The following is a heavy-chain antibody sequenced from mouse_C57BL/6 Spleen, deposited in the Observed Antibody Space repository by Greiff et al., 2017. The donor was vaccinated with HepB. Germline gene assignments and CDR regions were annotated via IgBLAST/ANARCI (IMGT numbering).Heavy chain of an antibody. Sequence: VQLQESGAELVKPGASVKMSCKASGYTFTSYWITWVKQRPGQGLEWIGDIYPGSGSTNYNEKFKSKATLTVDTSSSTAYMQLSSLTSEDSAVYYCARDFYYGSSYVYFDYWGQGTTLTVSS. CDR2: IYPGSGST. CDR3: ARDFYYGSSYVYFDY. V-gene: IGHV1-55*01. CDR1: GYTFTSYW. D-gene: IGHD1-1*01. J-gene: IGHJ2*01.